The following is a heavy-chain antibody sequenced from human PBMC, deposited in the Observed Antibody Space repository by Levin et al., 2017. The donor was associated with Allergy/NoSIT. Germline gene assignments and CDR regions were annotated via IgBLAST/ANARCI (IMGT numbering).Heavy chain of an antibody. D-gene: IGHD1-26*01. Sequence: PGGSLRLSCTVSGGSISSYYWSWIRQPPGKGLEWIGYIYYSGSTNYNPSLKSRVTISVDTSKNQFSLKLSSVTAADTAVYYCARTSGSYYVDWFDPWGQGTLVTVSS. J-gene: IGHJ5*02. CDR3: ARTSGSYYVDWFDP. V-gene: IGHV4-59*08. CDR1: GGSISSYY. CDR2: IYYSGST.